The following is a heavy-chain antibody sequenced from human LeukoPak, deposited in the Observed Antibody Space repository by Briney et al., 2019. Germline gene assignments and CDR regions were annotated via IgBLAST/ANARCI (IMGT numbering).Heavy chain of an antibody. V-gene: IGHV4-34*01. CDR1: GGSFSGYY. J-gene: IGHJ4*02. Sequence: SETLSLTCAVYGGSFSGYYWSWIRQPPGRGLEWIGEINHSGSTNYNPSLKSRVTISVDTSKNQFSLKLSSVTAADTAVYYCARGWDSSGYRFDYWGQGTLVTVSS. CDR3: ARGWDSSGYRFDY. D-gene: IGHD3-22*01. CDR2: INHSGST.